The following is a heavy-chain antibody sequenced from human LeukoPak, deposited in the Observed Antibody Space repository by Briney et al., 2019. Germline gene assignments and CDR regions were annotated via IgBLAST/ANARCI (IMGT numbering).Heavy chain of an antibody. Sequence: GGSLRLSCAASGFTFSNYNMNWVRQAPGKGLEWVAFIRYDGSNKYYADSVKGRFTISRDNSKNTLYLQMNSLRAEDTAVYYCAKDSSRIAVAGTYGNYWGQGTLVTVSS. CDR2: IRYDGSNK. J-gene: IGHJ4*02. V-gene: IGHV3-30*02. CDR1: GFTFSNYN. D-gene: IGHD6-19*01. CDR3: AKDSSRIAVAGTYGNY.